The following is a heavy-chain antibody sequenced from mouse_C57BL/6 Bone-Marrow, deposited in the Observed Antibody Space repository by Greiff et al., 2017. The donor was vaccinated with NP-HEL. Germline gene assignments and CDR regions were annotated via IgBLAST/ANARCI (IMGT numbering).Heavy chain of an antibody. CDR2: IYPRSGNT. V-gene: IGHV1-81*01. D-gene: IGHD2-2*01. CDR1: GYTFTSYG. Sequence: VQLQQSGAELARPGASVKLSCKASGYTFTSYGISWVKQRTGQGLEWIGEIYPRSGNTYYNEKFKGKATLTADKSSSTAYMELRSLTSEDSAVYFCERGGGYDRAWFAYWGQGTLVTVSA. J-gene: IGHJ3*01. CDR3: ERGGGYDRAWFAY.